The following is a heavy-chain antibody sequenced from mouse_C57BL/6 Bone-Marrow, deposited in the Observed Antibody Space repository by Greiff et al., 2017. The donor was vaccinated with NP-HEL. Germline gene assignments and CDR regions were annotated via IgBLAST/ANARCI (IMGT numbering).Heavy chain of an antibody. J-gene: IGHJ3*01. D-gene: IGHD1-1*01. CDR1: GYTFTSYW. CDR3: AREDYYGSSGAY. V-gene: IGHV1-69*01. CDR2: IDPSDSYT. Sequence: QLQQPGAELVMPGASVKLSCKASGYTFTSYWMHWVKQRPGQGLEWIGEIDPSDSYTNYNQKFKGKSTLTVDKSSSTAYMQLSSLTSEDSAVYYCAREDYYGSSGAYWGQGTLVTVSA.